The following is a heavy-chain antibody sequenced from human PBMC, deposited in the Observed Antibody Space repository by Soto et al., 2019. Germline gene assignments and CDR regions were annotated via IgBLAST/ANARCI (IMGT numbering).Heavy chain of an antibody. J-gene: IGHJ6*02. CDR3: ARVSGSWGGYYVMDV. CDR1: GDSITSSRYY. V-gene: IGHV4-39*01. CDR2: IYYSGST. D-gene: IGHD1-26*01. Sequence: PSETLSLTCTVSGDSITSSRYYWAWVRQPPGQGLEWIGSIYYSGSTYYRPSFKSRVTISVDMSKTQFSLRLTSVTAADTAVYYCARVSGSWGGYYVMDVWGQGTTVTVSS.